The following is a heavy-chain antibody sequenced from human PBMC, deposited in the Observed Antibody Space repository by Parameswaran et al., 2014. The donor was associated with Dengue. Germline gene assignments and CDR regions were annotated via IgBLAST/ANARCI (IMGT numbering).Heavy chain of an antibody. V-gene: IGHV1-69*06. CDR3: AKNRRDRIYYYYGMDV. Sequence: WVRQAPGQGLEWMGGIIPIFGTANYAQKFQGRVTITADKSTSTAYMELSSLRSEDTAVYYCAKNRRDRIYYYYGMDVWGQGTTVTVSS. CDR2: IIPIFGTA. D-gene: IGHD2-15*01. J-gene: IGHJ6*02.